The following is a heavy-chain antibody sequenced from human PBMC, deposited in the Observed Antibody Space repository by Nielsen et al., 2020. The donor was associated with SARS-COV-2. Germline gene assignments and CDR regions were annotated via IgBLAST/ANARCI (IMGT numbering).Heavy chain of an antibody. V-gene: IGHV3-23*01. D-gene: IGHD5-18*01. CDR1: GFTFSTYA. CDR3: AKRVDTSMVIGPFDI. Sequence: GESLKISCAASGFTFSTYAMSWVRQTPGKGLEWVSAISGSGGNTYYADSVKGRFTISRDNSKNTVYLQMNSLRAEDTAVYYCAKRVDTSMVIGPFDIWGQGTMVTVPS. J-gene: IGHJ3*02. CDR2: ISGSGGNT.